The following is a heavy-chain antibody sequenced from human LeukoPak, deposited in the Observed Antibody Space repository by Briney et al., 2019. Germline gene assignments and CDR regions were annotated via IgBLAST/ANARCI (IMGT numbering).Heavy chain of an antibody. CDR3: ARDPYYYDSSGYEFGAFDI. CDR1: GFTFSSYA. Sequence: GGSLRLSCAASGFTFSSYAMSWVRQAPGKGLEWVGNIKEDGSQKHYVDSVEGRFTISRDNARNSLYLQMNSLRVEDTAVYFCARDPYYYDSSGYEFGAFDIWGQGTTVTVSS. D-gene: IGHD3-22*01. J-gene: IGHJ3*02. CDR2: IKEDGSQK. V-gene: IGHV3-7*01.